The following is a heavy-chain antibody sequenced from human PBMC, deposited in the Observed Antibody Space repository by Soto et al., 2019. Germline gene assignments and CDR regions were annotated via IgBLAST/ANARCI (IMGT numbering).Heavy chain of an antibody. CDR2: IYSGGST. Sequence: GGSLRLSCAASGFTVSSNYMSWVRQAPGKGLEWVSVIYSGGSTYYADSVKGRFTISRDNSKNTLYLQMNSLRAGDRVVFYWARVPAAVFMDVGGQGTTVTVS. J-gene: IGHJ6*02. CDR3: ARVPAAVFMDV. V-gene: IGHV3-66*01. D-gene: IGHD2-2*01. CDR1: GFTVSSNY.